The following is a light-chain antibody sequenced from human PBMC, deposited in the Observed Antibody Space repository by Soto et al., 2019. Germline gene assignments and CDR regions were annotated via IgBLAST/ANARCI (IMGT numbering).Light chain of an antibody. CDR2: DAS. Sequence: EIALTQSPATLSLSPGEGATLSCRASQSVSSYLAWYQQRPGQAPRLLIYDASNSATGIPARFSGSGSGTDFILTISSLEPEDFAVYYCQQRSNWPPTFGQGTRLEIK. CDR1: QSVSSY. J-gene: IGKJ5*01. CDR3: QQRSNWPPT. V-gene: IGKV3-11*01.